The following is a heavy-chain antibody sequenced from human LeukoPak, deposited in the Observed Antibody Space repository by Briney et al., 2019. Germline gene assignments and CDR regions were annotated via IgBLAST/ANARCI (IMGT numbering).Heavy chain of an antibody. CDR3: AKPNGNVVAVPMDV. V-gene: IGHV3-23*01. CDR1: GFTFSAYA. Sequence: GGSLRLSCAASGFTFSAYAMNWVRQAPGKGLEGVSSIIGRGTSAFYADSVKGRFTISRDNSKNTLYLQMNSLTAADTAVYYCAKPNGNVVAVPMDVWGQGTTVTVSS. CDR2: IIGRGTSA. D-gene: IGHD2-21*01. J-gene: IGHJ6*02.